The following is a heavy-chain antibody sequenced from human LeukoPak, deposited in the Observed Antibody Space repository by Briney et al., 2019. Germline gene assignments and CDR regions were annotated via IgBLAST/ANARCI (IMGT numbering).Heavy chain of an antibody. Sequence: GESLKISCKGSGYSFTSYWIGWVRHMPGKGLEWMGIIYPGDSDTRYSPSFQGQVTISADKSISTAYLQWSSLKASDTAMYYCARELVAAATPDYGMDVWGQGTTVTVSS. CDR2: IYPGDSDT. V-gene: IGHV5-51*01. J-gene: IGHJ6*02. D-gene: IGHD2-15*01. CDR3: ARELVAAATPDYGMDV. CDR1: GYSFTSYW.